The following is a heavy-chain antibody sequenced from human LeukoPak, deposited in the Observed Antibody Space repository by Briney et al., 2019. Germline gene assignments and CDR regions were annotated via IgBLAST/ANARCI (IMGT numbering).Heavy chain of an antibody. Sequence: SVKVSCKASGDTFSSYAISWVRQAPGQGLEWMGRIIPILGIANYAQKFQGRVTITADKSTSTAYMELSSLRSEDTAVYYCARDWDTAMVTADYWGQGTLVTVSS. V-gene: IGHV1-69*04. D-gene: IGHD5-18*01. CDR1: GDTFSSYA. CDR2: IIPILGIA. CDR3: ARDWDTAMVTADY. J-gene: IGHJ4*02.